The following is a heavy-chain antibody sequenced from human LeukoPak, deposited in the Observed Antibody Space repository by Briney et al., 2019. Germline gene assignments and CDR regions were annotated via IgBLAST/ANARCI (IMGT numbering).Heavy chain of an antibody. D-gene: IGHD3-10*01. J-gene: IGHJ6*03. CDR3: ARDTMVRGVIITQYYYYMDV. CDR1: GFTFNSYA. CDR2: ISGSGGGT. V-gene: IGHV3-23*01. Sequence: GGSLRLSCAASGFTFNSYAMTWVRQAPGKGLEWVSAISGSGGGTYFADSVKGRFTISRDNAKNSLYLQMNSLRAEDTAVYYCARDTMVRGVIITQYYYYMDVWGKGTTVTISS.